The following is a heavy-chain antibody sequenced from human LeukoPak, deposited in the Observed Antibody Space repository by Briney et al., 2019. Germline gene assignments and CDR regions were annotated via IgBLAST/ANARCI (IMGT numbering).Heavy chain of an antibody. Sequence: GGSLRLSCAASGFTFSSYSMNWVRQAPGKGLEWVSSISSSSSYKYYADSLKGRFTISRDNAKNSLYLQMNSLRAEDTAVYYCARGEPVPAVRVCYFDYWGQGTLVTVSS. J-gene: IGHJ4*02. CDR1: GFTFSSYS. D-gene: IGHD2-2*01. CDR3: ARGEPVPAVRVCYFDY. V-gene: IGHV3-21*01. CDR2: ISSSSSYK.